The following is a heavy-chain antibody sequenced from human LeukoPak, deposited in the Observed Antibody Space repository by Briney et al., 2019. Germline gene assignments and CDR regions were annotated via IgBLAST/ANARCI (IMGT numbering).Heavy chain of an antibody. CDR1: GGSISSYY. CDR2: IYYSGST. V-gene: IGHV4-4*07. D-gene: IGHD6-19*01. J-gene: IGHJ5*02. CDR3: AGGEQWLTS. Sequence: SETLSLTCAVSGGSISSYYWSWIRQPAGKGLEWIGRIYYSGSTYYNPSLKSRLTISVDTSKNQFSLKLSSVTAADTAVYYCAGGEQWLTSWGQVTLVTVS.